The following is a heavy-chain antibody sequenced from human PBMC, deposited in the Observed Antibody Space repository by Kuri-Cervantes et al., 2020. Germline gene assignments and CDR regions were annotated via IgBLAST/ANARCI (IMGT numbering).Heavy chain of an antibody. D-gene: IGHD2-15*01. CDR2: ISSSSSYI. Sequence: GESLKISCAASGFTFSSYGMHWVRQAPGKGLEWVSSISSSSSYIYYADSVKGRFTISRDNAKNSLYLQMNSLRAEDTAVYYCARDRCSGGSCYDYYGMDVWGQGTTVTVSS. J-gene: IGHJ6*02. CDR1: GFTFSSYG. CDR3: ARDRCSGGSCYDYYGMDV. V-gene: IGHV3-21*01.